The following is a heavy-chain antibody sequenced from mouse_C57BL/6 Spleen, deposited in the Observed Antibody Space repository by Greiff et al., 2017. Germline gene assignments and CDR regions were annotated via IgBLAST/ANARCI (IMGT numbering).Heavy chain of an antibody. CDR1: GYTFTDYY. CDR2: INPNNGGT. D-gene: IGHD2-5*01. J-gene: IGHJ2*01. CDR3: ARWEYSNFDY. V-gene: IGHV1-26*01. Sequence: EVQLQQSGPELVKPGASVKISCKASGYTFTDYYMNWVKQSHGKSLEWIGDINPNNGGTSYNQKFKGKATLTGDKSSSTAYMELRSLTSEDSAVYYCARWEYSNFDYWGQGTTLTVSS.